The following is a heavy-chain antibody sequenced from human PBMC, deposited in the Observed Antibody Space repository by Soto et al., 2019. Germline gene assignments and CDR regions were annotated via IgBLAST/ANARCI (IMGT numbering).Heavy chain of an antibody. Sequence: QVQLVQSGAEVKKPGASVKVSCKASGYTFTNFGISWGRQAPGQGLEWMGWISAYNGNTNYAQKFQGRVTITTDTSTSTDYMEVRSLRFDDTAVYDCARGWPPIDYCGQGTLVTVSS. CDR3: ARGWPPIDY. CDR1: GYTFTNFG. CDR2: ISAYNGNT. V-gene: IGHV1-18*01. D-gene: IGHD2-15*01. J-gene: IGHJ4*02.